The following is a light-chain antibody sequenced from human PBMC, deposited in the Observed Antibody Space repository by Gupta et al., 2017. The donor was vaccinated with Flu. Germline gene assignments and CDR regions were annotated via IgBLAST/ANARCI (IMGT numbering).Light chain of an antibody. CDR2: DNT. Sequence: QSVLTQPPSVSAAAGQKVTISCSGRSSNIGKNSVSWFQQIPGTAPNPLIYDNTKRPSGISDRFSGSKSDTSATLAITGLQTGDEADYYCETWDSSLSAVIFGGGTKLTV. CDR1: SSNIGKNS. CDR3: ETWDSSLSAVI. J-gene: IGLJ2*01. V-gene: IGLV1-51*01.